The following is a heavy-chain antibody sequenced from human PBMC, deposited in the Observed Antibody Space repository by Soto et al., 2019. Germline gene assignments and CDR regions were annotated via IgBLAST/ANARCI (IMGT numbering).Heavy chain of an antibody. Sequence: PGGSLRLSCAASGFTFSSYVMHWVRQAPGKGLEWVAVIWYDGSNKYYADSVKGRFTISRDNSTNTLYLQMNSLRAEDTAVYYCARDDYYDSSGYYYYGMDVWGQGTTVTVSS. V-gene: IGHV3-33*01. CDR1: GFTFSSYV. CDR3: ARDDYYDSSGYYYYGMDV. CDR2: IWYDGSNK. J-gene: IGHJ6*02. D-gene: IGHD3-22*01.